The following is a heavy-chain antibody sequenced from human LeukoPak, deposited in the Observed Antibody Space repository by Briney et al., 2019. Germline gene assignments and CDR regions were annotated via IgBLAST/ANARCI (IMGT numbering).Heavy chain of an antibody. CDR2: IYYSGST. J-gene: IGHJ5*02. CDR1: GGSISSYY. V-gene: IGHV4-59*01. CDR3: ARDSSAVNVVVPAAEMEYNWFDP. Sequence: SETLSLTCTVSGGSISSYYWSWIRQPPGKGLEWIGYIYYSGSTNYNPSLKSRVTTSVDTSKNQFSLNLSSVTAADTAVYYCARDSSAVNVVVPAAEMEYNWFDPWGQGTLVTVSS. D-gene: IGHD2-2*01.